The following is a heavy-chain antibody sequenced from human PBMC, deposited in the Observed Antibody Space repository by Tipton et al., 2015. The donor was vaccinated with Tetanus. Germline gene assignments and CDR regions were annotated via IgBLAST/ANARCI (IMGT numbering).Heavy chain of an antibody. Sequence: SLRLSCAVFGVSFSDYAMHWVRQASGKGLEWVGRIRSRPNNYATTYAASVKDRFTISRDDSKNTAYLQMNSLKTEDTAVYYCARDSSSWGRNWGQGTLVTVSS. V-gene: IGHV3-73*01. CDR2: IRSRPNNYAT. CDR3: ARDSSSWGRN. CDR1: GVSFSDYA. D-gene: IGHD6-13*01. J-gene: IGHJ4*02.